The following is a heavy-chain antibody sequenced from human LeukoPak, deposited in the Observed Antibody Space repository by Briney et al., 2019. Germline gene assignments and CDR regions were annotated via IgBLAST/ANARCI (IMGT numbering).Heavy chain of an antibody. CDR3: ARDPYDYVWGSYRFIPLTYAFDI. CDR1: GFTFSSYA. V-gene: IGHV3-30*04. D-gene: IGHD3-16*02. CDR2: ISYDGSNK. Sequence: GGSLRLSCAASGFTFSSYAMHWVRQAPGKGLEWVAVISYDGSNKYYADSVKGRFTISRDNPKNTLYLQMNSLRAEDTAVYYCARDPYDYVWGSYRFIPLTYAFDIWGQGTMVTVSS. J-gene: IGHJ3*02.